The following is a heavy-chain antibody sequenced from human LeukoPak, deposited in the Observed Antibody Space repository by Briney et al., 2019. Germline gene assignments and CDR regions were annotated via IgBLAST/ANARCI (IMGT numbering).Heavy chain of an antibody. CDR1: GGSFSSYY. J-gene: IGHJ4*02. D-gene: IGHD3-22*01. CDR2: IYYSGST. CDR3: ARVTGYMIEDYFDY. V-gene: IGHV4-59*01. Sequence: SETLSLTCAVYGGSFSSYYWSWIRQPPGKGLEWIGYIYYSGSTNYNPSLKSRVTISVDMSKNQFSLRLSSVTAADTAVYYCARVTGYMIEDYFDYWGQGTLVTVSS.